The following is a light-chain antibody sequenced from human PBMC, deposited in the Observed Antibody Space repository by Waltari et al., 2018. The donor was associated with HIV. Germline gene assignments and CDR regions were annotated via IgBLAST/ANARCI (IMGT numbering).Light chain of an antibody. CDR3: AAWDDSLNGPV. Sequence: QSVLTQPPSASGTPGQRVTISCPGSSSNIGRNTVNWYQQLPGTAPKPLIYSNNRRPAGVPDRFSGSRSGTSASLAISGLQSEDEADYYWAAWDDSLNGPVFGGGTKLTVL. CDR2: SNN. J-gene: IGLJ3*02. CDR1: SSNIGRNT. V-gene: IGLV1-44*01.